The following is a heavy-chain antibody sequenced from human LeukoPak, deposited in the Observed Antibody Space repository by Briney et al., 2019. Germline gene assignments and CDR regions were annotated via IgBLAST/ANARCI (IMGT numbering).Heavy chain of an antibody. D-gene: IGHD2-21*01. J-gene: IGHJ4*02. Sequence: SETLSLTCAVSGYSISSGYYWGWIRQPPGKGVEWIGSIYHSGSTYYNPSLKSRVTISVDTSKNQFSLKLSSVTAADTAVYYCARRMTILWWPFDYWGQGTLVTVSS. CDR2: IYHSGST. CDR1: GYSISSGYY. V-gene: IGHV4-38-2*01. CDR3: ARRMTILWWPFDY.